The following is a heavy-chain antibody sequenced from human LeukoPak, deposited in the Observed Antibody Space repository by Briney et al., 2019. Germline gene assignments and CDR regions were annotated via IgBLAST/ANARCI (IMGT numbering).Heavy chain of an antibody. Sequence: PSETLSLTCTVSGDSISSGDYYWSWIRQPPGKGLGWIGYIYYGGSTNYNPSLKSRVTISVDTSKNQFSLKLSSVTAADTAVYYCAITLDPLNSGNFDYWGQGTLVTVSS. J-gene: IGHJ4*02. V-gene: IGHV4-61*08. CDR1: GDSISSGDYY. D-gene: IGHD3-10*01. CDR3: AITLDPLNSGNFDY. CDR2: IYYGGST.